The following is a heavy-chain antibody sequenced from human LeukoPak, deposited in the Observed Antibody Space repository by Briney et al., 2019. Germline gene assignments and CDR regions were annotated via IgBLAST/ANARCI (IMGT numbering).Heavy chain of an antibody. CDR2: ISGSGRST. D-gene: IGHD6-19*01. CDR3: AKLIAVAGIDY. CDR1: GLTFSSYA. Sequence: GGSLRLSCAASGLTFSSYAMSWVRQAPGKGLEWVSAISGSGRSTYYADSVKGRFTISRDNSKNTLYLQMNSLRAEDTAVYYCAKLIAVAGIDYWGQGTLVTVSS. J-gene: IGHJ4*02. V-gene: IGHV3-23*01.